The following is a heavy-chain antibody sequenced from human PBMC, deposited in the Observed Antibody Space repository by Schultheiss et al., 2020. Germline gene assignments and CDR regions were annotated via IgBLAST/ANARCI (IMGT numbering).Heavy chain of an antibody. V-gene: IGHV3-48*04. CDR2: ISGDSATI. CDR3: ARKIV. D-gene: IGHD3-16*02. CDR1: GFTFRSFS. Sequence: GESLKISCATSGFTFRSFSMNWVRQAPGKGLEWISYISGDSATIYYADSVRGRFTISRDNAKNSLYLEMTNLRVEDTAMYYCARKIVWGQGTLVTVSS. J-gene: IGHJ4*02.